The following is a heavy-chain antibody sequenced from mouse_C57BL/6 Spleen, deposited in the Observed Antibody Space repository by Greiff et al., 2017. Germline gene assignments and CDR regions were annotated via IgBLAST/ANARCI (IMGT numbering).Heavy chain of an antibody. CDR1: GFTFSSYG. Sequence: EVKLVESGGDLVKPGGSLKLSCAASGFTFSSYGMSWVRQTPDKRLEWVATISSGGSYTYYPDSVKGRFTISRDNAKNTLYLQMSSLKSEDTAMYYCPRHGDSSGDFDYWGQGTTLTVSS. J-gene: IGHJ2*01. CDR3: PRHGDSSGDFDY. V-gene: IGHV5-6*01. CDR2: ISSGGSYT. D-gene: IGHD3-2*02.